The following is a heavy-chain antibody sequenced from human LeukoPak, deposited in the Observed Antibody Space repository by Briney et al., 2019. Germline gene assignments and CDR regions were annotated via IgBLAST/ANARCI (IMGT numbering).Heavy chain of an antibody. CDR3: ARDPQIRKSYYEGAFDI. D-gene: IGHD1-26*01. J-gene: IGHJ3*02. Sequence: GGSLRLSCAASGFTLSSYEMNWVRQAPGKGLVWVSYISSSGSTIYYAHSVRGRFTISRDNAENSLSLQMNSLRAEDTAVYYCARDPQIRKSYYEGAFDIWGQGTMVTVSS. V-gene: IGHV3-48*03. CDR2: ISSSGSTI. CDR1: GFTLSSYE.